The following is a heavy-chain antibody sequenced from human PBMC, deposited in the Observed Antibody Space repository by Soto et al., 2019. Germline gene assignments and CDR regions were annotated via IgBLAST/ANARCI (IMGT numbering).Heavy chain of an antibody. V-gene: IGHV4-4*02. CDR2: IYHSGST. D-gene: IGHD3-10*02. CDR3: ARDRKLFGEFIHSYYYYYGMGV. J-gene: IGHJ6*02. CDR1: GGSISSSNW. Sequence: SETLSLTCAVSGGSISSSNWWSWVRQPPGKGLEWIGEIYHSGSTNYNPSLKSRVTISVDKSKNQFSLKLSSVTAADTAVYYCARDRKLFGEFIHSYYYYYGMGVWGQGITVTVSS.